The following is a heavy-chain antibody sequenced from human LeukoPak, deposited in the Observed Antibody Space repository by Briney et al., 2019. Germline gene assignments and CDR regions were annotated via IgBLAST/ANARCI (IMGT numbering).Heavy chain of an antibody. V-gene: IGHV4-59*01. CDR1: GGSISSYY. CDR3: ARDGVDTALVGAFDI. CDR2: IYYSGST. J-gene: IGHJ3*02. Sequence: SETLSLTCTVSGGSISSYYWSWIRQPPGKGLEWIGYIYYSGSTNYNPSLKSRVTISVDTSKNQFSLKLSSVTAADTAVYYCARDGVDTALVGAFDIWGQGTMVTVSS. D-gene: IGHD5-18*01.